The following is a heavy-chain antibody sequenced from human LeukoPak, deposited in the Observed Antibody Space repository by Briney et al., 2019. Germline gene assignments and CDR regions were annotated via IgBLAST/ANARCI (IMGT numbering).Heavy chain of an antibody. D-gene: IGHD6-13*01. J-gene: IGHJ4*02. Sequence: GGSLRLSCEASGFTFSTYGINWVRQAPGKGLEWVSTLSDSGTKAYYADSVKGRFTVSRDNAQNTLYLQMNSLRAEDTAVYYCASDTQLVDYWGQGTLVTVSS. CDR1: GFTFSTYG. V-gene: IGHV3-23*01. CDR3: ASDTQLVDY. CDR2: LSDSGTKA.